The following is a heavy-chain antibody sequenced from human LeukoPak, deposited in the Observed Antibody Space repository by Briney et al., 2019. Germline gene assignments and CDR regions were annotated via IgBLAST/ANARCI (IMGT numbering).Heavy chain of an antibody. D-gene: IGHD3-3*01. CDR2: IKSKTDGGTT. V-gene: IGHV3-15*01. J-gene: IGHJ1*01. CDR3: TTVLYDFWSGYYSGEYFQH. Sequence: GGSLRLSCAASGFTFSNAWMSWVRQAPGKGLEWVGRIKSKTDGGTTDYAAPVKGRFTISRDDSKNTLYLQMNSLKTEDTAVYYCTTVLYDFWSGYYSGEYFQHWGQGTLVTVSS. CDR1: GFTFSNAW.